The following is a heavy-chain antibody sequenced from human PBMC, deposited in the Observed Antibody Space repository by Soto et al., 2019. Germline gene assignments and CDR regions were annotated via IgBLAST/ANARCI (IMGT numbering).Heavy chain of an antibody. CDR3: ADGGEWSFNFEY. CDR1: RFTFSSYP. Sequence: GGSLRLSCAASRFTFSSYPMSWVRQAPGKGLEWVSAISPSGDNTYYADSVKGRFTISRDNSKNTLYLQMNNLRAEDTAVYYCADGGEWSFNFEYWGQGTQVTVSS. J-gene: IGHJ4*02. V-gene: IGHV3-23*01. D-gene: IGHD3-3*01. CDR2: ISPSGDNT.